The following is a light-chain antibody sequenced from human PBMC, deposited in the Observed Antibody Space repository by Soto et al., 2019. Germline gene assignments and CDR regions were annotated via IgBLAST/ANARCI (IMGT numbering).Light chain of an antibody. V-gene: IGLV2-14*01. CDR1: SSDVGGYNY. CDR2: EVS. Sequence: QSALTQPASVSGSPGQSITISCTGTSSDVGGYNYVSWYQQHPGKAPKLMIYEVSNRPSGVSNRFSGSKSGNTASLTISGRQADDEADYYCSSYTGGSTLDFGTGTKLTVL. J-gene: IGLJ1*01. CDR3: SSYTGGSTLD.